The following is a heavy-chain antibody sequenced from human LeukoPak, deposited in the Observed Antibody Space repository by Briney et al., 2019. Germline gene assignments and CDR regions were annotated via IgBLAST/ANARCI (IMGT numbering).Heavy chain of an antibody. V-gene: IGHV4-59*12. CDR2: IYYTGST. D-gene: IGHD1-26*01. CDR1: SGSIGNYY. Sequence: SETLSLTCTVSSGSIGNYYWSWIRQPPGEGLEWIGYIYYTGSTNYNPSLKSRLTISVDTSKNQFSLKLSSVTAADTAVYYCARLDGSSTDDAFDIWGQGTMVTVSS. CDR3: ARLDGSSTDDAFDI. J-gene: IGHJ3*02.